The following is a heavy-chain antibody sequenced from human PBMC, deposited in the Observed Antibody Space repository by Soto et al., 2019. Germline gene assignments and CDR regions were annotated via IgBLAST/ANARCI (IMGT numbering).Heavy chain of an antibody. CDR2: ISSSSSTI. V-gene: IGHV3-48*01. D-gene: IGHD4-17*01. CDR3: ARRYGDYEFDY. CDR1: GFTFSSYS. Sequence: GGSLRLSCAASGFTFSSYSMNWVRQAPGKGLEWVSYISSSSSTIYYADSVKGRFTISRDNAKNSLYLQMNSLRAEDTAVYYCARRYGDYEFDYWGQGTLVTVSS. J-gene: IGHJ4*02.